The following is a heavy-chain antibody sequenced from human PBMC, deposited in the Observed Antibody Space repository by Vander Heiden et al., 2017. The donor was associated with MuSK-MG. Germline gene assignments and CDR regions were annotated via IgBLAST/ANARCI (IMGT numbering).Heavy chain of an antibody. V-gene: IGHV4-61*02. J-gene: IGHJ5*02. CDR1: DGSITSGHYY. CDR3: ARGEGYTILGS. CDR2: IASSGNT. D-gene: IGHD3-9*01. Sequence: QVQLQESGPGLVPPSQTLSLTCTVSDGSITSGHYYWTWIRQPAGQGLEWIGRIASSGNTDDNPSRKSRVTRSLDTAKNQFSMKRSSVTAADTALYDGARGEGYTILGSWGQGTMVTVSS.